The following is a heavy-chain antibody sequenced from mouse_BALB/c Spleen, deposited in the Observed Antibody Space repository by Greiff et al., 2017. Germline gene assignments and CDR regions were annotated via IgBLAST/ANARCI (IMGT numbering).Heavy chain of an antibody. D-gene: IGHD4-1*01. Sequence: EVMLVESGGGLVQPGGSRKLSCAASGFTFSSFGMHWVRQAPEKGLEWVAYISSGSSTIYYADTVKGRFTISRDNPKNTLFLQMTSLRSEDTAMYYCARGKLGEIDYWGQGTTRTVSS. CDR1: GFTFSSFG. V-gene: IGHV5-17*02. J-gene: IGHJ2*01. CDR3: ARGKLGEIDY. CDR2: ISSGSSTI.